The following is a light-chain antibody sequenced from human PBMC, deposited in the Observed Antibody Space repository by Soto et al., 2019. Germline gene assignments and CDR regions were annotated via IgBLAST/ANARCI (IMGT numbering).Light chain of an antibody. V-gene: IGLV2-14*01. J-gene: IGLJ1*01. CDR1: SSDVGGYNY. CDR2: DVS. CDR3: SSYTSISFYV. Sequence: QSALTQPASVFGSPGQSITISCTGTSSDVGGYNYVSWYQQHPGKAPKLMIYDVSNRPSGVSNRFSGSKSGNTASLTISGLQAEFLADYSCSSYTSISFYVFLTGSKDPDL.